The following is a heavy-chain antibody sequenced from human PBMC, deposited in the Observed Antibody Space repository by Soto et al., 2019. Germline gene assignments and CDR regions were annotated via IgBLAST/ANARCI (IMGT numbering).Heavy chain of an antibody. D-gene: IGHD5-18*01. V-gene: IGHV1-46*01. Sequence: QVQLMQSGAEVKKPGASVKVSCKASGYTFTSYYMHWVRQAPGQGLEWMGIISRSGGSTTYAQNFQARVTMTSDTSTSTVYMELSSLSSADTAVYYCARDRGYNYASPDYWGQGTLVTVSA. J-gene: IGHJ4*02. CDR2: ISRSGGST. CDR1: GYTFTSYY. CDR3: ARDRGYNYASPDY.